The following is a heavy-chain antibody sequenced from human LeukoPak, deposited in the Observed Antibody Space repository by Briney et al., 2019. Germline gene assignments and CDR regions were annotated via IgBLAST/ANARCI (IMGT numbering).Heavy chain of an antibody. CDR2: ISGSADNT. CDR1: GFTFDNYA. V-gene: IGHV3-23*01. Sequence: GGSLRLSCVASGFTFDNYALRWVRQAPGKGLVWVSGISGSADNTYYADSVKGRFTISRDISKNTVYLQMNNLRVDDTAVYYCAKGPKLGDGFHCDYWGQGTLVTVSS. D-gene: IGHD5-24*01. CDR3: AKGPKLGDGFHCDY. J-gene: IGHJ4*02.